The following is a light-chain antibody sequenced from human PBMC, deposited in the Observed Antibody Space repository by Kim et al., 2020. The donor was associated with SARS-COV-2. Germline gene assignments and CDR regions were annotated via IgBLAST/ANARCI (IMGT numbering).Light chain of an antibody. CDR1: SGHSSYA. Sequence: QLVLTQSPSASASVGPSVKLTCTLSSGHSSYAIAWHQQQPGKGPRYLMKLNSDGSHTKGDGVPDRFSGSSSGAERYLTISNLQSDDEADYYCQTWATDKGGFGGGTQLTVL. J-gene: IGLJ3*02. CDR2: LNSDGSH. CDR3: QTWATDKGG. V-gene: IGLV4-69*01.